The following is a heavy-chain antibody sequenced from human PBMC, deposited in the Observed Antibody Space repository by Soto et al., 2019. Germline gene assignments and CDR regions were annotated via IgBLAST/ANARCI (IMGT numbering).Heavy chain of an antibody. V-gene: IGHV1-46*01. CDR2: INSSSGKT. J-gene: IGHJ4*02. CDR1: GYTFTNYY. D-gene: IGHD3-10*01. Sequence: QVQLVQSGAEVKKPGASVQVSCKASGYTFTNYYIHWVRQAPGQGLEWMGTINSSSGKTTYAQKFQGRVTMTRDTSTTTVYMEVSGLRSEDTAVFYCARGNPGVLEYWGQGTLVSVSS. CDR3: ARGNPGVLEY.